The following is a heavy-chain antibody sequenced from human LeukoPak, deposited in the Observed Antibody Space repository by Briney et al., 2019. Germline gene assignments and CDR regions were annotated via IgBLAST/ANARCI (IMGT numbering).Heavy chain of an antibody. Sequence: SETLSLTCTVSGGSISNYYWSWIRQPAGKGLEWIGRVYNSGSTNYNPSLKSRVTMSVGTSKNQFSLKLRSVTAADTAVYYCAGVANYKSGERLDYWGQGTLVTVSS. J-gene: IGHJ4*02. CDR2: VYNSGST. V-gene: IGHV4-4*07. D-gene: IGHD4/OR15-4a*01. CDR3: AGVANYKSGERLDY. CDR1: GGSISNYY.